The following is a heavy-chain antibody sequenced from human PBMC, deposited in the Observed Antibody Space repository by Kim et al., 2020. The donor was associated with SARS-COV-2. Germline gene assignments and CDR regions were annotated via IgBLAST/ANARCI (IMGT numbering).Heavy chain of an antibody. Sequence: YYNPSLKSRVTISVDTSKNQFSLKLSSVTAADTAVYYCARDRAVAGTSGYWGQGTLVTVSS. J-gene: IGHJ4*02. D-gene: IGHD6-19*01. CDR3: ARDRAVAGTSGY. V-gene: IGHV4-39*07.